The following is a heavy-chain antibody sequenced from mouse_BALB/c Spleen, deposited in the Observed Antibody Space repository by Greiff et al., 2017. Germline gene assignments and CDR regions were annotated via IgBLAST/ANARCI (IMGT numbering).Heavy chain of an antibody. D-gene: IGHD1-1*01. CDR1: GYTFSSYW. V-gene: IGHV1-9*01. CDR3: ARRTFTTDV. Sequence: QVQLQQSGAELMKPGASVKISCKATGYTFSSYWIEWVKQRPGHGLEWIGEILPGSGSTNYNQKFKDKATLTADKSSSTAYMQLSSLTSEDSAVYYCARRTFTTDVWGAGTTVTVSS. CDR2: ILPGSGST. J-gene: IGHJ1*01.